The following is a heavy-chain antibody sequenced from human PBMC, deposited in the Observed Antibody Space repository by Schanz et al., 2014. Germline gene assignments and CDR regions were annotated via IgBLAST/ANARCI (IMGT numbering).Heavy chain of an antibody. J-gene: IGHJ5*02. D-gene: IGHD2-2*01. CDR2: IIPILGIP. CDR3: ARDRRRYCSTASCLHDNWFDP. CDR1: GGTFNSYT. V-gene: IGHV1-69*09. Sequence: QVQLLQSGAEVKKPGASVKVSCTASGGTFNSYTINWVRQAPGQGLEWMGRIIPILGIPNYAQKFQGRVTFTADKSTSTAYMELSSLRSEDTAVYYCARDRRRYCSTASCLHDNWFDPWGQGTLVIVSS.